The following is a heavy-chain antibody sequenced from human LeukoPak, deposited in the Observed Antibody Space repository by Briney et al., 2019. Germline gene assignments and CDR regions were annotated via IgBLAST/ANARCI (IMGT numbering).Heavy chain of an antibody. Sequence: GGSLRLSCSASEFTFSNFWMSWVRQAPGKGPEWVANIKQDGSEKYYVASVKGRFTISRDNAETSLHLQMNSLRAEDTAVYYCARGGNHGDYWYFDLWGRGTLVTVSS. J-gene: IGHJ2*01. CDR3: ARGGNHGDYWYFDL. CDR1: EFTFSNFW. D-gene: IGHD4-17*01. V-gene: IGHV3-7*01. CDR2: IKQDGSEK.